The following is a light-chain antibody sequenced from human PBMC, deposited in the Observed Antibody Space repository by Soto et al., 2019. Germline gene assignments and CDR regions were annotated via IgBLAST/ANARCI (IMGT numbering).Light chain of an antibody. CDR2: AAS. Sequence: DIQMTQSPSSLSASVGDRVTITCRASQSISSYLNWYQQKPGKAPRLLIYAASSLQSGVPSRFSGSGSGTDFTLTISSLQPEDFATYYCQQSYRTPLYTFGQGTKLEI. V-gene: IGKV1-39*01. CDR3: QQSYRTPLYT. J-gene: IGKJ2*01. CDR1: QSISSY.